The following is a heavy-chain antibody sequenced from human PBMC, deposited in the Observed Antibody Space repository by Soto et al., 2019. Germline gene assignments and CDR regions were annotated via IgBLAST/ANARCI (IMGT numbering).Heavy chain of an antibody. V-gene: IGHV3-48*01. D-gene: IGHD3-16*02. CDR1: GFTFSSYS. Sequence: GESLKISCAASGFTFSSYSMNWVRQAPGKGLEWVSYISSSSSTIYYAGSVKGRFTISRDNAKNSLYLQMNSRRAEDTAGDYCARGPYDYIWGSYRWDYYYYYYMDVWGKGTTVTVSS. CDR3: ARGPYDYIWGSYRWDYYYYYYMDV. J-gene: IGHJ6*03. CDR2: ISSSSSTI.